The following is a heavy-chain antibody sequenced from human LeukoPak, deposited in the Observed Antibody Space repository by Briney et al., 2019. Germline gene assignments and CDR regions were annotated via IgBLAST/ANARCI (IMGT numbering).Heavy chain of an antibody. CDR3: GVDIVVVPGAPNWFDP. D-gene: IGHD2-2*01. CDR1: GFTFSSYA. J-gene: IGHJ5*02. Sequence: GGSLRLSCAASGFTFSSYAMSWVRQAPGKGLEWVSAISGSGDSTYYADSVKGRFTISRDNSKNTLYLQMNSLRAEDTAVYYCGVDIVVVPGAPNWFDPWGQGTLDTVSS. V-gene: IGHV3-23*01. CDR2: ISGSGDST.